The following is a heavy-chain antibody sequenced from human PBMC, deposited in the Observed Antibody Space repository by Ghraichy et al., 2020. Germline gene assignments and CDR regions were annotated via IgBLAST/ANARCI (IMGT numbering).Heavy chain of an antibody. CDR3: ARDEPTSGYDSPYYYYYGMDV. J-gene: IGHJ6*02. V-gene: IGHV3-48*02. Sequence: GGSLRLSCAASGFTFSSYSMNWVRQAPGKGLEWVSYISSSSSTIYYADSVKGRFTISRDNAKNSLYLQMNSLRDEDTAVYYCARDEPTSGYDSPYYYYYGMDVWGQGTTVTVSS. D-gene: IGHD5-12*01. CDR2: ISSSSSTI. CDR1: GFTFSSYS.